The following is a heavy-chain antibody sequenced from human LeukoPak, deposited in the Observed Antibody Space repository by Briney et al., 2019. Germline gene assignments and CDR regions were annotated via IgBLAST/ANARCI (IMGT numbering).Heavy chain of an antibody. J-gene: IGHJ4*02. CDR1: GFTFSHYW. CDR2: INQDGSEE. CDR3: VRDGGVSGYDLLDY. D-gene: IGHD5-12*01. V-gene: IGHV3-7*01. Sequence: GGSLRLSCAASGFTFSHYWMTWVRQAPGKGLEWVAQINQDGSEEYYMDSVKARFTISRDNAKNSVFLQMTSLRAEDTAVYYCVRDGGVSGYDLLDYWGQGTLVTVSS.